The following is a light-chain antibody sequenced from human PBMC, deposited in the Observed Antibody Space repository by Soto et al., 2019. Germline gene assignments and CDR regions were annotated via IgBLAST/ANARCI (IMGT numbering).Light chain of an antibody. Sequence: SYELTQPPSVSVAPGQTARITCGGHDIGSKTVHWYQQKPGQAPVLVVYDDTYRPSGIPERFSASNSGNTATLTVSGVGAGDEADYYCQVWNSPSDNWVFGGGTQLTVL. J-gene: IGLJ3*02. CDR3: QVWNSPSDNWV. CDR1: DIGSKT. CDR2: DDT. V-gene: IGLV3-21*02.